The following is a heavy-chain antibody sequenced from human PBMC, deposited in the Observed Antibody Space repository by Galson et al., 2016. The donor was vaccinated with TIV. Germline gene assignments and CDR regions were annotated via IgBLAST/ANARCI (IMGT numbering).Heavy chain of an antibody. CDR3: ARDHRPSTVITPPVYYSYYYDIDV. D-gene: IGHD1-14*01. CDR2: IYYSGGT. CDR1: GGSISSGSYY. J-gene: IGHJ6*02. V-gene: IGHV4-61*01. Sequence: LSLTCTVSGGSISSGSYYWTWIRQPPGKGLEWVGYIYYSGGTNYNPSLKSRVTISVDTSKNQFSLNLSSVTAADTAVYYCARDHRPSTVITPPVYYSYYYDIDVWGQGTTVTVSS.